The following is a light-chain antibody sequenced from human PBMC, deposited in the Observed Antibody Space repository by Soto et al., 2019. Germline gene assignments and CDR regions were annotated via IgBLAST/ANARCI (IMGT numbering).Light chain of an antibody. CDR3: QQYDNFRDS. CDR2: DAS. Sequence: DIQMTQSTSTLSASVGDRVTITCRASQNIVRWLAWYQQKPGKAPELLIYDASTLESGVPSRFSGGGSGTEFTLTSSSLQPDDFATYYCQQYDNFRDSFGQGT. V-gene: IGKV1-5*01. CDR1: QNIVRW. J-gene: IGKJ2*01.